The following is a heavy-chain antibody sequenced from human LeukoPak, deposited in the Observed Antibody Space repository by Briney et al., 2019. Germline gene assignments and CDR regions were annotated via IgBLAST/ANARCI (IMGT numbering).Heavy chain of an antibody. Sequence: GGSLRLSCAASGFTFNSYAMSWVRQAPGKGLEWVSAISGSGGSTYYADSVKGRFTISRDNSKNTLYLQMNSLRAEDTAVYYCAKAADIVVVPAAIRIHWYFDLWGRGTLVTVSS. J-gene: IGHJ2*01. CDR3: AKAADIVVVPAAIRIHWYFDL. D-gene: IGHD2-2*02. CDR1: GFTFNSYA. V-gene: IGHV3-23*01. CDR2: ISGSGGST.